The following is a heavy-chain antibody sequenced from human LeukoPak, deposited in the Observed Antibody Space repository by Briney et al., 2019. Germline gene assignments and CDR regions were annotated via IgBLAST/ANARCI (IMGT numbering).Heavy chain of an antibody. CDR2: INPNSGVT. CDR1: GYTFSDYY. J-gene: IGHJ4*02. V-gene: IGHV1-2*06. CDR3: ARQSEPKGDY. Sequence: ASVKVSCKASGYTFSDYYIHRVRQAPGQGLEWMGRINPNSGVTNYAKNFQGRVTITRDTSISTASMELSSLRSDDTAVYYCARQSEPKGDYWGQGTLVTVSS.